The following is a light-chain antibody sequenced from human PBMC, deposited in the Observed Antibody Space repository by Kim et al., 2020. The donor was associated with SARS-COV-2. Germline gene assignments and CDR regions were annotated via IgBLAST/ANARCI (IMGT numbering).Light chain of an antibody. CDR1: HSISNS. CDR2: AAS. V-gene: IGKV1-12*01. CDR3: QQVNSFPRT. Sequence: DIQMTQSPSSVSASVGDRVTITCRASHSISNSLAWYQQKPGKAPELLIYAASTLQSGVSAKFSDSGSGTDFTLTISSLQPEDSAVYYCQQVNSFPRTFGPGTKVDIK. J-gene: IGKJ3*01.